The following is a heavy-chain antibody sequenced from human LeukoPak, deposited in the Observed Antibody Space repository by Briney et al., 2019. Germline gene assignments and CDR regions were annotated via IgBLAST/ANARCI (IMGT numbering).Heavy chain of an antibody. CDR3: ARETPDDPIAPPRPGYAFDI. CDR2: IYYSGST. Sequence: SETLSLTCTVSGGSISSYYWSWIRQPPGKGLEWIGYIYYSGSTNYNPSLKSRVTISVDTSNNQFSLKLSSVTAADTAVYYCARETPDDPIAPPRPGYAFDIWGQGTMVTVSS. CDR1: GGSISSYY. V-gene: IGHV4-59*01. D-gene: IGHD3-16*02. J-gene: IGHJ3*02.